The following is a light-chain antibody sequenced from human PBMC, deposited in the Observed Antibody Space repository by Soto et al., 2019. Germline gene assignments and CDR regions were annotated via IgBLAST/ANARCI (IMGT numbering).Light chain of an antibody. V-gene: IGKV3D-20*01. J-gene: IGKJ4*01. CDR3: QQYETSPPAVT. Sequence: EIVLTQSPGTLSLSPGERATLSCGASQRIDSNYLAWYQQKPGLAPVLLIYDATSRATGIPDRFSGSASGTDFTLTISRLEPEDFAVYYCQQYETSPPAVTFGRGTKVDIK. CDR1: QRIDSNY. CDR2: DAT.